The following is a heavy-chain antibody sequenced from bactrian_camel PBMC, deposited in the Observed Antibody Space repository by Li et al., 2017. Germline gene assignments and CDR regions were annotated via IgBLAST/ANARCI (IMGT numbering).Heavy chain of an antibody. CDR1: GLTRGDVA. CDR3: ATIGTF. J-gene: IGHJ4*01. CDR2: IDSVGGST. Sequence: DVQLVESGGGSVQAGGSLRLSCAASGLTRGDVAMTWVRQVSGKGLEWVATIDSVGGSTFYADSVNGRFTISRDNAKNTLYLQLNSLKTEDTAIYYCATIGTFWGQGTQVTVS. D-gene: IGHD1*01. V-gene: IGHV3S31*01.